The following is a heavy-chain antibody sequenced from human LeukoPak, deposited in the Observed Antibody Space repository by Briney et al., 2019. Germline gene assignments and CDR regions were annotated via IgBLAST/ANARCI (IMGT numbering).Heavy chain of an antibody. CDR3: ARTTGNYGYYFDY. Sequence: SETLSLTCTVSGGSINYYYWSWIRQPPGKGLEWIGYIYYRGSTNYNPSLNSRVTISVDTSKNQFSLKLTSVTAADTAVYYCARTTGNYGYYFDYWGQGTLVTASS. D-gene: IGHD1-7*01. J-gene: IGHJ4*02. V-gene: IGHV4-59*01. CDR1: GGSINYYY. CDR2: IYYRGST.